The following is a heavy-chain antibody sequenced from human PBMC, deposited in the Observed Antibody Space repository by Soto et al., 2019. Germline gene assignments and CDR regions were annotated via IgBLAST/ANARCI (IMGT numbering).Heavy chain of an antibody. V-gene: IGHV1-69*06. J-gene: IGHJ4*02. CDR3: ARERGDCTKGVCHYFDE. Sequence: SVKVSCTASGGTFSSYAISWVRQAPGQGLEWMGGIIPIFGTANYAQKFQGRVTITADKSTSTAYMELSRLRSDDTAVYYCARERGDCTKGVCHYFDEWGKGNLVTV. CDR2: IIPIFGTA. CDR1: GGTFSSYA. D-gene: IGHD2-8*01.